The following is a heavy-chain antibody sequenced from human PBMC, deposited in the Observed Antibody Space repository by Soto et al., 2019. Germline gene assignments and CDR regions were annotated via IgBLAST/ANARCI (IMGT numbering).Heavy chain of an antibody. CDR1: GGSISSGGYY. Sequence: PSETLSLTCAVSGGSISSGGYYWSWIRQPAGKGLEWIGRIYTSGSTNYNPSLKSRVTMSVDTSKNQFSLKLSSVTAADTAVYYCARQRRGQIVVVPAAIHSYYYYGMDVWGQGTTVTVSS. J-gene: IGHJ6*02. CDR2: IYTSGST. CDR3: ARQRRGQIVVVPAAIHSYYYYGMDV. V-gene: IGHV4-61*02. D-gene: IGHD2-2*02.